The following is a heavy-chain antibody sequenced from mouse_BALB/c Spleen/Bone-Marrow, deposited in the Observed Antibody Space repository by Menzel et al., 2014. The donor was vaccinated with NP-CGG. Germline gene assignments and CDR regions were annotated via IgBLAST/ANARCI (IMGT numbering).Heavy chain of an antibody. Sequence: EVKLVASGGGLVQPGGSLKLSCAASGFDFSRYWMSWVRQAPGKGLEWIGEINPDSNTINYTPSLKDKFIISRDNAKNTLYLQMSKVRSEDTALYYCSRLGYHGGFAYWGQGTLVTVSA. D-gene: IGHD2-2*01. CDR1: GFDFSRYW. V-gene: IGHV4-1*02. CDR3: SRLGYHGGFAY. J-gene: IGHJ3*01. CDR2: INPDSNTI.